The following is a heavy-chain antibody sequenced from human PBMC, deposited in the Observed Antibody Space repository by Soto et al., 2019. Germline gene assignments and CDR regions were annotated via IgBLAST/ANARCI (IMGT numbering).Heavy chain of an antibody. CDR3: ARHGRYSGYDFLDY. CDR1: GGSISSSSYY. D-gene: IGHD5-12*01. Sequence: QLQLQESGPGLVKPSETLSLTCTVSGGSISSSSYYWGWIRQPPGKGLEWIGSIYYSGSTYYNPSLKSRVTISVDTSKNQFSLKLSSVTAADTAVYYCARHGRYSGYDFLDYWGQGTLVTVSS. CDR2: IYYSGST. V-gene: IGHV4-39*01. J-gene: IGHJ4*02.